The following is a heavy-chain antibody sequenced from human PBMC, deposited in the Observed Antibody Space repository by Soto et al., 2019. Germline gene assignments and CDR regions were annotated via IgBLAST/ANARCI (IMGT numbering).Heavy chain of an antibody. D-gene: IGHD1-7*01. J-gene: IGHJ6*02. Sequence: QVQLVQSGAEVKKPASSVKFSCKASGDTFSSYAISWVRQAPVQGLEWMGGLIPIFGTANYAQKFQGRVTITADESTSTAYMELSSLRSEDTAVYYCVSGRWNYVHYYGMDVWGQGTTVTVSS. CDR3: VSGRWNYVHYYGMDV. CDR1: GDTFSSYA. V-gene: IGHV1-69*01. CDR2: LIPIFGTA.